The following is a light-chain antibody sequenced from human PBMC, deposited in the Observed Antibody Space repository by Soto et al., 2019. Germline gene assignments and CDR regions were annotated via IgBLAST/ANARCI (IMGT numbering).Light chain of an antibody. CDR2: KAS. CDR1: QSISSW. V-gene: IGKV1-5*03. CDR3: QQYNSYSIT. J-gene: IGKJ5*01. Sequence: IQLTHSDYTVSASGGKSVTLTCLASQSISSWLAWYQQKPGKAPKLLIYKASSLESGVPSRFSGSGSGTEFTLTISSLQPDDFATYYCQQYNSYSITFGQGTRLDIK.